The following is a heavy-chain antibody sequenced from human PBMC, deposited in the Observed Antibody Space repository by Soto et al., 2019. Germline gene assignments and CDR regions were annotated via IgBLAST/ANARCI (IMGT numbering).Heavy chain of an antibody. Sequence: PSETLSLTCDVSGASISSVDWWSWVRQSPGKGLEWIGEISQRGSANYRPSLKSRVTMSLDTSKNQFSLRLNSVTAADTAVYYCARSSIEPRVFMYPFDSWGQGTLVTVSS. CDR1: GASISSVDW. CDR3: ARSSIEPRVFMYPFDS. J-gene: IGHJ4*02. D-gene: IGHD6-6*01. V-gene: IGHV4-4*02. CDR2: ISQRGSA.